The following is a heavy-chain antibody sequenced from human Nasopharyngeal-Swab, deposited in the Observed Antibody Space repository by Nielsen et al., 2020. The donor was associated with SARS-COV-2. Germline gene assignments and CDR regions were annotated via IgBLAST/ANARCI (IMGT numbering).Heavy chain of an antibody. V-gene: IGHV1-18*01. CDR2: ISAYNGNT. D-gene: IGHD1-26*01. Sequence: ASVKVSCKASGYTFTSYGISWVRQAPGQGLEWMGWISAYNGNTNYGQRVQGRVTMTTDTSTNTAYMELRSLRSDDTAVYYCARVTWQLVGYYYYYGIDVWGQGTTVTVSS. CDR1: GYTFTSYG. CDR3: ARVTWQLVGYYYYYGIDV. J-gene: IGHJ6*02.